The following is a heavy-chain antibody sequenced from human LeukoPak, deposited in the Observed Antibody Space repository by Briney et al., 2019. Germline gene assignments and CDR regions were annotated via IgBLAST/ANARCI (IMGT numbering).Heavy chain of an antibody. CDR2: IYSGGST. Sequence: GGSLRLSCAASGFTFSSYAMSWVRQAPGKGLEWVSVIYSGGSTYYADSVEGRFTISRDNSKNTLYLQMNSLRAEDTAVYYCARDVVVVAAFYYYYGMDVWGQGTAVTVSS. J-gene: IGHJ6*02. V-gene: IGHV3-66*01. CDR1: GFTFSSYA. CDR3: ARDVVVVAAFYYYYGMDV. D-gene: IGHD2-15*01.